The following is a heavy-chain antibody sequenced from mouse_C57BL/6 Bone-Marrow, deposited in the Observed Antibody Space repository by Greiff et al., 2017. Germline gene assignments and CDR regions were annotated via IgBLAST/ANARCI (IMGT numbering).Heavy chain of an antibody. V-gene: IGHV2-2*01. D-gene: IGHD2-5*01. CDR2: IWSGGST. CDR3: AIIVTPKYYAMDY. CDR1: GFSLTSYG. J-gene: IGHJ4*01. Sequence: VQRVESGPGLVQPSQSLSITCTVSGFSLTSYGVHWVRQSPGKGLEWLGVIWSGGSTDYNAAFISRLSISKDNSKSQVFFKMNSLQADDTAIYYCAIIVTPKYYAMDYWGQGTSVTVSS.